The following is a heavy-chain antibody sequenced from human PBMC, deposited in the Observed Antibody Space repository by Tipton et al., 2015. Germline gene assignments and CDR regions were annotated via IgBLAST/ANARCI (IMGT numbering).Heavy chain of an antibody. Sequence: SLRLSCKASGFTFDNYAMSWVRQSPRKGLEWVSGISGTAIATYYADSMKGRFTISRDNSKNTLYLDMNSLRVDDTAVYYCVIGYYYDDPLDPWGQGTPVTVTS. J-gene: IGHJ5*02. D-gene: IGHD3-22*01. CDR2: ISGTAIAT. CDR3: VIGYYYDDPLDP. CDR1: GFTFDNYA. V-gene: IGHV3-23*01.